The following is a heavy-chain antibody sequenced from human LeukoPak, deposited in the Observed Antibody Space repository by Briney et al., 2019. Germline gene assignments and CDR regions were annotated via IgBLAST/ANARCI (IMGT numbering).Heavy chain of an antibody. CDR1: GFTVSSNY. J-gene: IGHJ6*03. CDR2: ICSGGST. Sequence: GGSLRLSCAASGFTVSSNYMSWVRQAPGMGLEWVSVICSGGSTYYADSVKGRFTISRDNSKNTLYLQMNSLRAEDTAVYYCARDSRVTTRSYYYYMDVWGKGTTVTVSS. V-gene: IGHV3-53*01. CDR3: ARDSRVTTRSYYYYMDV. D-gene: IGHD4-11*01.